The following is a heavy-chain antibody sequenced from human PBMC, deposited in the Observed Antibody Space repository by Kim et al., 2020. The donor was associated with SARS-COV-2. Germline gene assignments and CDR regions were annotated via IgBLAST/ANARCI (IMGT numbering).Heavy chain of an antibody. J-gene: IGHJ4*02. CDR1: GFIIRTYW. D-gene: IGHD4-17*01. V-gene: IGHV3-7*01. CDR3: MRDPVTY. CDR2: IKEDGSEA. Sequence: GGSLRLSCVASGFIIRTYWMTWVRQPPGKGLEWVGNIKEDGSEAYYADSVKGRFTISRDNAKNSLYLQMNSLRAEDTAVYYCMRDPVTYCGQGTLVIVSS.